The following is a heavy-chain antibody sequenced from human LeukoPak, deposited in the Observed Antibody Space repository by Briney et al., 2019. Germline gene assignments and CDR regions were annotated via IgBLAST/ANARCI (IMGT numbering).Heavy chain of an antibody. CDR3: ARDFLAAATYYFDY. CDR1: GFTFDDYG. V-gene: IGHV3-20*04. J-gene: IGHJ4*02. D-gene: IGHD6-13*01. CDR2: INWNGGST. Sequence: GGSLRLSCAASGFTFDDYGMSWVRQAPGKGLEWVSGINWNGGSTGYADSVKGRFTISRDNAKNSLYLQMNSLRVEDTALYYCARDFLAAATYYFDYWGQGTLVTVSS.